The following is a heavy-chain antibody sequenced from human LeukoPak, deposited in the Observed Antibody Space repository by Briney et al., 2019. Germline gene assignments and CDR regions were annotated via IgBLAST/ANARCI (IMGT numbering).Heavy chain of an antibody. CDR1: GFTVSSNY. J-gene: IGHJ4*02. CDR3: ASRVGATLGDY. D-gene: IGHD1-26*01. Sequence: GGSLRLSCAASGFTVSSNYMSWVRQAPGKGLEWVSVIYSGGSTYYADSVKGRFTISRDNSKNTLYLQMNSLSAEDTAVYYCASRVGATLGDYWGQGTLVTVSS. CDR2: IYSGGST. V-gene: IGHV3-66*01.